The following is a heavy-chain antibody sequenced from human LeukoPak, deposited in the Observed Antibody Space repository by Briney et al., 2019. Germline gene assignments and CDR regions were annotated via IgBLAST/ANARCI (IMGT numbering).Heavy chain of an antibody. CDR3: AGSLLPSAFGY. CDR2: ITSTTNYM. V-gene: IGHV3-21*01. J-gene: IGHJ4*02. CDR1: GFTFDDYA. Sequence: GGSLRLSCAASGFTFDDYAMHWVRQAPGKGLEWVSSITSTTNYMDYADSVKGRFTISRDNAKNSLYLQMNSLRADDTAIYYCAGSLLPSAFGYWGQGTLVTVSS. D-gene: IGHD2-2*01.